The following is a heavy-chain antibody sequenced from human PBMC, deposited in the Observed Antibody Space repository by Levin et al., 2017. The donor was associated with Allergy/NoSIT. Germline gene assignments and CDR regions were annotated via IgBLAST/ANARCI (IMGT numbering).Heavy chain of an antibody. CDR3: ASYGSGWY. V-gene: IGHV3-21*01. CDR1: GFSFSSYS. CDR2: ISSVSTYI. Sequence: GESLKISCAASGFSFSSYSMTWVRQAPGKGLEWVSSISSVSTYIYYAGSVKGRFTISRDNAKNSLFLQMNNLRAEDTAAYYCASYGSGWYWGQGTLVTVSS. J-gene: IGHJ4*02. D-gene: IGHD6-19*01.